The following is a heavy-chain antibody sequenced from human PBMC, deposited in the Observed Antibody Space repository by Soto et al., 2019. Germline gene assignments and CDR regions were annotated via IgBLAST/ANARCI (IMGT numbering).Heavy chain of an antibody. Sequence: PGGSLRLSCAASGFTFSGYAMSWVRQAPGKGLEWVSAISGSGGSTYYADSVKGRFTISRDNSKNTLYLQMNSLRAEDTAVYYCAKVIVATIYYMDVWGKGTTVTVSS. CDR1: GFTFSGYA. V-gene: IGHV3-23*01. CDR3: AKVIVATIYYMDV. CDR2: ISGSGGST. D-gene: IGHD5-12*01. J-gene: IGHJ6*03.